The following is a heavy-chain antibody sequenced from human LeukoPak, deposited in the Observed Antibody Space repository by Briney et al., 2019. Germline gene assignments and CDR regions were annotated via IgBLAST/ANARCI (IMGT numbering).Heavy chain of an antibody. CDR2: ISYDGSTT. CDR1: GFTFSSIA. D-gene: IGHD1-26*01. V-gene: IGHV3-30-3*01. CDR3: ARDPPRSVGASDI. J-gene: IGHJ3*02. Sequence: GGSLRLSCAASGFTFSSIAMHWVRQAPGMGLEWVAVISYDGSTTYYADSVKGRFTISRDNSKNTLYLQMNSLRAEDTAVYYCARDPPRSVGASDIWGQGTMVTVSS.